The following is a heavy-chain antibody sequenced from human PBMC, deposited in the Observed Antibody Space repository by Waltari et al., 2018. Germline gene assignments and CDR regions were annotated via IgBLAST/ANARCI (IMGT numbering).Heavy chain of an antibody. Sequence: QVQLQESGPGLVKPSETLSLTCTVSGGSISSYYWSWIRQPPGKGLEWIGRIYTSGSTNYNPSLKSRVTISVDTSKNQFSLKLSSVTAADTAVYYCAREGITMFTGTFDLWGRGTLVTVSS. V-gene: IGHV4-4*08. CDR1: GGSISSYY. CDR3: AREGITMFTGTFDL. CDR2: IYTSGST. D-gene: IGHD3-10*02. J-gene: IGHJ2*01.